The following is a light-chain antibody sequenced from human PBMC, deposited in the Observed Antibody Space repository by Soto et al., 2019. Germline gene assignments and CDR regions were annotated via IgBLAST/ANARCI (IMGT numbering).Light chain of an antibody. J-gene: IGKJ4*01. CDR1: QSLLDSDGYNY. V-gene: IGKV2-28*01. Sequence: DIVMTQSPLSLPVTPGEPASISCRSSQSLLDSDGYNYLDWYLQKPGQSPQLLIYLGSNRAPGVPDRFSGSGSGTDFTLKISRVGVEDVGIYYCMQALQTPLTFGGGTKVEIK. CDR2: LGS. CDR3: MQALQTPLT.